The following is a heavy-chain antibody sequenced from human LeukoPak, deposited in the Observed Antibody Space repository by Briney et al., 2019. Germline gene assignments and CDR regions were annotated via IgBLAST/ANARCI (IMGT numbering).Heavy chain of an antibody. J-gene: IGHJ3*02. CDR2: ISYDGSNK. D-gene: IGHD1-14*01. Sequence: GGSLRLSCAASGFTFSSYAMHWVRQAPGKGLEWVAVISYDGSNKYYADSVKGRFTISRDNSKNTLYLQMNSLRAEDTAVYYCAKSPTGAFDIWGQGTMVTVSS. CDR3: AKSPTGAFDI. CDR1: GFTFSSYA. V-gene: IGHV3-30*18.